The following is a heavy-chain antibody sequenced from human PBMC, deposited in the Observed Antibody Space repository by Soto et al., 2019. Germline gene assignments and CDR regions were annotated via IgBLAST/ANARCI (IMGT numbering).Heavy chain of an antibody. CDR3: ARDIRGGWNAFDI. V-gene: IGHV4-59*01. CDR2: IYYSGST. D-gene: IGHD3-3*02. Sequence: SETLSLTCTVSGGSISSYYWSWIRQPPGKGLEWIGYIYYSGSTNYNPSLKSRVTISVDTSKNQFSLKLSSVTAADTAVYYCARDIRGGWNAFDIWGQGTMVTVSS. J-gene: IGHJ3*02. CDR1: GGSISSYY.